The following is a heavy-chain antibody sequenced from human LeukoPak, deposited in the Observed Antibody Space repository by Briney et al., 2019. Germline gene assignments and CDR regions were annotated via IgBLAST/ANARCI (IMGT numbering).Heavy chain of an antibody. J-gene: IGHJ6*04. CDR2: IGSAGDT. CDR3: ARGGLREFNEDYYYNHGMDV. Sequence: PGGSLRLSCAASGFSFSSYDMHWVRQVTGKGLEWVSAIGSAGDTYYPGSVKGRLTISRENAKNYLYLQMNSLRGGDTAVYYCARGGLREFNEDYYYNHGMDVWGEGTTVTVSS. CDR1: GFSFSSYD. V-gene: IGHV3-13*04. D-gene: IGHD3-16*01.